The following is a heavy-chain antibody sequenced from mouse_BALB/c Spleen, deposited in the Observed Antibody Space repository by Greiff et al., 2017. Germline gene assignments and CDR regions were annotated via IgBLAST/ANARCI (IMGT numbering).Heavy chain of an antibody. CDR2: ISDGGSYT. V-gene: IGHV5-4*02. Sequence: EVQLVESGGGLVKPGGSLKLSCAASGFTFSDYYMYWVRQTPEKRLEWVATISDGGSYTYYPDSVKGRFTISRDNAKNILYLQMSSLRSEDTAMYYCARHGNYDYYYAMDYWGQGTSVTVSS. CDR1: GFTFSDYY. D-gene: IGHD2-1*01. J-gene: IGHJ4*01. CDR3: ARHGNYDYYYAMDY.